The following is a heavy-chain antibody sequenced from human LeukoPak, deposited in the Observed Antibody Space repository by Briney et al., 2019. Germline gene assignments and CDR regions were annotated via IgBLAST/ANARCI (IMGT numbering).Heavy chain of an antibody. V-gene: IGHV1-46*01. Sequence: VRVSCKASGYTFTSYYMHWVRQAPGQGLEWMGIINPSGGSTSYAQKFQGRVTMTRDTSTSTVYMELSSLRSEDTAVYYCARALYDFWSGYYTDAFDIWGQGTMVTVSS. CDR1: GYTFTSYY. CDR3: ARALYDFWSGYYTDAFDI. J-gene: IGHJ3*02. CDR2: INPSGGST. D-gene: IGHD3-3*01.